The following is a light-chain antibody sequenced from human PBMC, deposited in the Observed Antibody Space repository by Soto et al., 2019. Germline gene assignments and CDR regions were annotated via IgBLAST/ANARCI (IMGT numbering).Light chain of an antibody. CDR3: QQYNNWPPLT. CDR2: DAS. J-gene: IGKJ4*01. Sequence: EIVMTQSPANLSVSPGERATLSCRASQSVSSNLAWYQQKPGQAPRLLIYDASNRATGIPARFSGSGSGTEFTLTISSLQSEDFAVYYCQQYNNWPPLTFGGGTKVDIK. CDR1: QSVSSN. V-gene: IGKV3D-15*01.